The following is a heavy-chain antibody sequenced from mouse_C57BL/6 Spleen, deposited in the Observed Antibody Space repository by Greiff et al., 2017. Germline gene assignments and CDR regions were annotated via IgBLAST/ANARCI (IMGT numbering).Heavy chain of an antibody. CDR3: ARRDYDYEDYFDY. Sequence: QVQLQQSGAELARPGASVKLSCKASGYTFTSYGISWVKQRTGQGLEWIGEIYPRSGNTYYNEKFKGKATLTADKSSSTAYMELRSLTSEDSAVXVCARRDYDYEDYFDYWGQGTTLTVSS. V-gene: IGHV1-81*01. CDR1: GYTFTSYG. CDR2: IYPRSGNT. J-gene: IGHJ2*01. D-gene: IGHD2-4*01.